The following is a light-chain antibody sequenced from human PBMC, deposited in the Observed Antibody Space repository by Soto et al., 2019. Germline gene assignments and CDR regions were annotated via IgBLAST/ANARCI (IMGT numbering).Light chain of an antibody. CDR3: QKYNSYS. CDR2: HAS. V-gene: IGKV1-5*01. Sequence: IQMTHSPCSLSASVVARVTITCRASQSISNWLAWYQQKPGTAPKVLIYHASNLQSGVPSRFSGSGSGAEFTLTIISLQPDDFATYYCQKYNSYSFGQGTKVDI. CDR1: QSISNW. J-gene: IGKJ1*01.